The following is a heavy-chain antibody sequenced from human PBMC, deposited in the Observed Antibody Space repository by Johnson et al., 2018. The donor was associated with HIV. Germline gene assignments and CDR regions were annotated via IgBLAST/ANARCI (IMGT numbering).Heavy chain of an antibody. CDR3: AKDDYGDLWVGAFDI. J-gene: IGHJ3*02. D-gene: IGHD4-17*01. V-gene: IGHV3-23*04. CDR2: ISGSDHST. Sequence: VQLVEFGGGLVQPGGSLRLSCGASAFTFSSNDMKWVRQAPGKGLEWVSPISGSDHSTYYADSVRGRFTISRDNSKNTLYLQMNNLRAEDTAMYYCAKDDYGDLWVGAFDIWGQGTMVTVSS. CDR1: AFTFSSND.